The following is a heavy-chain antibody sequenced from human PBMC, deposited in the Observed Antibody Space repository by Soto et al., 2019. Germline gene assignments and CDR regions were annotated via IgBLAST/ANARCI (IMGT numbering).Heavy chain of an antibody. Sequence: PSETLSLTCTVSGDSISSADYYWSRIRQTPGKGLEWIGHIFYSGTTYYNPSLKSRLTIPVDTSKNHFSLSLTSVTAADTAVYYCARDLWVEPELYYYGMDVWGQGTTVTAP. D-gene: IGHD1-1*01. CDR3: ARDLWVEPELYYYGMDV. CDR1: GDSISSADYY. CDR2: IFYSGTT. J-gene: IGHJ6*02. V-gene: IGHV4-30-4*01.